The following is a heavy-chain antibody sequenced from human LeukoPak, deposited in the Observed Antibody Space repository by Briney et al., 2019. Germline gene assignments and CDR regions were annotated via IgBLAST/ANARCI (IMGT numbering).Heavy chain of an antibody. D-gene: IGHD1-26*01. V-gene: IGHV1-2*06. CDR2: INPNSGGT. CDR3: ARGIVGARWGMDV. J-gene: IGHJ6*02. CDR1: GYTFTGYY. Sequence: ASVKVSCKASGYTFTGYYMHWVRQAPGQGLEWMGRINPNSGGTNYAQKLQGRVTMTTDTSTSTAYMELRSLRSDDTAVYYCARGIVGARWGMDVWGQGTTVTVSS.